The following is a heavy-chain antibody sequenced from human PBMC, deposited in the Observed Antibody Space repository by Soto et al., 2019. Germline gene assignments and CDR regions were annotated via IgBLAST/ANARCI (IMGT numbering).Heavy chain of an antibody. V-gene: IGHV3-74*01. Sequence: GGSLRLSCAASGFTFSSYWMHWVRQAPGKGLVWVSRINSDGSSTSYADSVKGRFTISRDNAKNTLYLQMNSLRAEDTAVYYCAREPQQQLAFDIWGQGTMVTVSS. D-gene: IGHD6-13*01. CDR2: INSDGSST. J-gene: IGHJ3*02. CDR3: AREPQQQLAFDI. CDR1: GFTFSSYW.